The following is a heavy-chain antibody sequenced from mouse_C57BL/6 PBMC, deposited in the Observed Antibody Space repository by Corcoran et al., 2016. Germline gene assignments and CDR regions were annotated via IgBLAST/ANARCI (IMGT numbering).Heavy chain of an antibody. D-gene: IGHD3-2*02. CDR3: ARSPTAQATGAWFAY. V-gene: IGHV1-81*01. J-gene: IGHJ3*01. CDR2: IYPRSGNT. CDR1: GYTFTSYG. Sequence: QVQLQQSGAELARPGASVKLSCKASGYTFTSYGISWVKQRTGQGLEWIGEIYPRSGNTYYNEKFKGKATLTADKSSSTAYMELRSLTSEDSAVYFCARSPTAQATGAWFAYWGQGTLVTVSA.